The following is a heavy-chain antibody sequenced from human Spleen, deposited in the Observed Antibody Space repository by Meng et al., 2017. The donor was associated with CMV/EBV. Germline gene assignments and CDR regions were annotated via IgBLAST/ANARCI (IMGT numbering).Heavy chain of an antibody. CDR2: IYYSGST. Sequence: SQTLSLTCGVSGVFISSGYHWAWIRQPPGKGLEWIGYIYYSGSTNYNPSLKSRVTISVDPSKNHFSLNLKSVTAADTAMYYCAREIEYYFDRSGSYSQYYHGMDVWGQGTTVTVSS. CDR1: GVFISSGYH. J-gene: IGHJ6*02. V-gene: IGHV4-59*01. D-gene: IGHD3-22*01. CDR3: AREIEYYFDRSGSYSQYYHGMDV.